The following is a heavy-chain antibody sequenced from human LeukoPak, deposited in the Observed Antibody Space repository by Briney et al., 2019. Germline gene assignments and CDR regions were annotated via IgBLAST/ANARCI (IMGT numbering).Heavy chain of an antibody. V-gene: IGHV3-9*01. CDR2: ISWDSGSI. J-gene: IGHJ4*02. D-gene: IGHD1-14*01. CDR3: AKDRRNDFDY. CDR1: GFTFDDYT. Sequence: GGSLRLSCAASGFTFDDYTMHWVRQAPGKGLEWVSGISWDSGSIGYADSVKGRFTISRDNAKNSLYLQMSSLRGEDTALYYCAKDRRNDFDYWGQGTLVTVSS.